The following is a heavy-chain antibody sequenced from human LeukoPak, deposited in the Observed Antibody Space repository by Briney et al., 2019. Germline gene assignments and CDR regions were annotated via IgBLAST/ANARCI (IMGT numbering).Heavy chain of an antibody. CDR3: ARKNSSGWYIDY. CDR1: GGTFSSYA. Sequence: SVKVSCKASGGTFSSYAISWVRQAPGQGLEWMGGIIPIFGTANYAQKFQGRVTITADESTSTAYMELSSLRSEDTAVYYCARKNSSGWYIDYWGQGTLVTVSS. V-gene: IGHV1-69*13. D-gene: IGHD6-19*01. J-gene: IGHJ4*02. CDR2: IIPIFGTA.